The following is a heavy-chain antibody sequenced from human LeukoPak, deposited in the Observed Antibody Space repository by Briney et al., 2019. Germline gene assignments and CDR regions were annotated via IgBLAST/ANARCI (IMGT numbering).Heavy chain of an antibody. Sequence: GGPLRLSCGASVFTFSCYWMTWVPQAPGKGLEGVANIKQDGSEKYYVDSVKGRFTISRDNAENSLYLQMNGLRVEDTAVYYCASTYYYGVWFGRWGQGTLVTVSS. D-gene: IGHD3-22*01. CDR3: ASTYYYGVWFGR. CDR1: VFTFSCYW. CDR2: IKQDGSEK. V-gene: IGHV3-7*01. J-gene: IGHJ5*02.